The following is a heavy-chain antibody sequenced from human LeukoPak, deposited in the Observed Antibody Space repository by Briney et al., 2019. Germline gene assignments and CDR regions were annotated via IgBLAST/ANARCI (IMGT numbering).Heavy chain of an antibody. J-gene: IGHJ4*02. CDR1: GGSISSSRYF. V-gene: IGHV3-7*01. CDR3: ARSLLRYFDWSPGAY. Sequence: ETLSLTCTVSGGSISSSRYFWGWIRQPPGKGLEWVANIKQDGSEKYYVDSVKGRFTISRDNAKNSLYLQMNSLRAEDTAVYYCARSLLRYFDWSPGAYWGQGTLVTVSS. D-gene: IGHD3-9*01. CDR2: IKQDGSEK.